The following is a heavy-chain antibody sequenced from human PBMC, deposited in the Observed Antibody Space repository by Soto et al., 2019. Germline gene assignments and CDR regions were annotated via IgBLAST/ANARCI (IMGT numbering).Heavy chain of an antibody. Sequence: GGYPRLSCVASGFTFSGNAMTWVRQAPGKGLDWVSGISAGGTTYYAESAKGRFTISRDNSKNTLYLQMNSLSADDTAVYYCAKDPLTRGLVDSRVQGTLVTVSS. CDR1: GFTFSGNA. J-gene: IGHJ5*01. CDR2: ISAGGTT. V-gene: IGHV3-23*01. CDR3: AKDPLTRGLVDS.